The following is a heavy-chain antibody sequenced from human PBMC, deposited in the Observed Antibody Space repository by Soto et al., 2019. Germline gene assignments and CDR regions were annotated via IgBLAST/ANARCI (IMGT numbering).Heavy chain of an antibody. J-gene: IGHJ4*02. CDR1: GFTFTNYA. CDR3: AKLGVRGYYYLYYFDY. CDR2: ISGSGGST. Sequence: GGSLRLSCAASGFTFTNYAMSWVRQAPGKGLEWVSGISGSGGSTYYADSVKGRFTISRDNSKNTLYLQMNSLTAEDTAVYYCAKLGVRGYYYLYYFDYWGQGTLVTVSS. D-gene: IGHD5-12*01. V-gene: IGHV3-23*01.